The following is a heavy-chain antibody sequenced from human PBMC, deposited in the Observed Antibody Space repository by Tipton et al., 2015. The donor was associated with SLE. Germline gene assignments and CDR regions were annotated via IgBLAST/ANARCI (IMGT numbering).Heavy chain of an antibody. Sequence: SLRLSCAASGFTFSSYAMTWVRQAPGKGLEWVSVIYSGGGSKYYADSVKGRFTISRDNSKNTLYLQMNSLRAEDTAVYYCARDLGRRGAFDIWGQGTMVTVSS. V-gene: IGHV3-23*03. D-gene: IGHD3-10*01. CDR1: GFTFSSYA. J-gene: IGHJ3*02. CDR3: ARDLGRRGAFDI. CDR2: IYSGGGSK.